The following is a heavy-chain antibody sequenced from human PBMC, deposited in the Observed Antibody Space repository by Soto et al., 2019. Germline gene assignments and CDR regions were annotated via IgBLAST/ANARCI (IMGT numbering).Heavy chain of an antibody. CDR2: IYYSGST. CDR1: GGSITSYY. D-gene: IGHD4-17*01. Sequence: PSETLSLTCTVSGGSITSYYWSWIRQPPGKGLEWIGHIYYSGSTNYNPSLKSRVTISVDTSKNQFSLKLSSVTAADTAVYYCARRGSDYGGNTVWFAPWGQGTLVTV. J-gene: IGHJ5*02. CDR3: ARRGSDYGGNTVWFAP. V-gene: IGHV4-59*08.